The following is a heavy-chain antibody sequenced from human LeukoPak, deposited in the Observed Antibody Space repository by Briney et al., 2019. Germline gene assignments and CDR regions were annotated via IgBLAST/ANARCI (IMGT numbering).Heavy chain of an antibody. CDR2: MKEDGSDV. Sequence: PGGSLRLSCAASGLTFSNYAMSWVRQAPGKGLEWVAKMKEDGSDVKYVDSVRGRFTISRDNAKDSLFLEMNSLRDDDTAVYYCVRGGAVAGRFEAWGQGTQVTVSS. J-gene: IGHJ5*02. D-gene: IGHD6-19*01. CDR1: GLTFSNYA. V-gene: IGHV3-7*01. CDR3: VRGGAVAGRFEA.